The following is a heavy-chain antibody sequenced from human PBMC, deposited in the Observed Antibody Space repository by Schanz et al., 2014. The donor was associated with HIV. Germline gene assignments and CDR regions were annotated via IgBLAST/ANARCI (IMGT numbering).Heavy chain of an antibody. Sequence: QVQLVESGGGVVQPGRSLRLSCAASGFTFRSYGMHWVRQAPGKGLEWVAVTWYDGSNKYYADSVKGRFTISRDNSKNTLFLQMNSLRAEDTAVYYCAKGDWAHKVTTGVDVWGQGTTVIVS. D-gene: IGHD4-17*01. J-gene: IGHJ6*02. CDR1: GFTFRSYG. CDR2: TWYDGSNK. V-gene: IGHV3-33*06. CDR3: AKGDWAHKVTTGVDV.